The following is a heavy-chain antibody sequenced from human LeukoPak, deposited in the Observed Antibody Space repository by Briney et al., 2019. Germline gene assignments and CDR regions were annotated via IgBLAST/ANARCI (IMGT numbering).Heavy chain of an antibody. CDR2: IYYNGRT. J-gene: IGHJ4*02. CDR3: AREGGSAGSEVEMATSFDY. CDR1: GGSISGNY. Sequence: SETLSLTCTVSGGSISGNYWSWIRQPPGKGLEWIGFIYYNGRTNYNPSLESRVTMSGDTSKNQLSLELRSVTAADTAVYYCAREGGSAGSEVEMATSFDYWGQGTLVTVSS. V-gene: IGHV4-59*12. D-gene: IGHD5-24*01.